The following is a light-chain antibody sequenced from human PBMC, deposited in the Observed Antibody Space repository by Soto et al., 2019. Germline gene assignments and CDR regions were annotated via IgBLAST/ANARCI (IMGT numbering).Light chain of an antibody. J-gene: IGKJ4*01. CDR2: AAS. CDR1: QSISSY. CDR3: QQSYSTPLT. V-gene: IGKV1-39*01. Sequence: DIQMTQSPSSLSASVGDRVTITYRASQSISSYLNWYQQKPGKAPKLLIYAASSLQSGVPSRFSGSGSGTDFTLTISSLQPADFATYYCQQSYSTPLTFGGGTKVEIK.